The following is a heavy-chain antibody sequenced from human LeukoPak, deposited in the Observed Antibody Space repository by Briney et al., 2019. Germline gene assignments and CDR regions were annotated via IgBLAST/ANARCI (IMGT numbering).Heavy chain of an antibody. CDR2: INHSGST. Sequence: SETLSLTCAVYGGSFSGYYWSWIRQPPGKGLEWIGEINHSGSTNYNPSLKSRVTIPVDTSKNQFSLKLSSVTAADTAVYYCARVSQNWGSQFFDYWGQGTLVTVSS. CDR3: ARVSQNWGSQFFDY. V-gene: IGHV4-34*01. J-gene: IGHJ4*02. D-gene: IGHD7-27*01. CDR1: GGSFSGYY.